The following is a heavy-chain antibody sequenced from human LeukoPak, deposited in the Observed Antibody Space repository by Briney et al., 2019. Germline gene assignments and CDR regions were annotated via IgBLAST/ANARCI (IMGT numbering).Heavy chain of an antibody. V-gene: IGHV3-48*01. CDR2: ITSSSSTI. D-gene: IGHD6-6*01. CDR3: ARQAARPYDY. J-gene: IGHJ4*02. CDR1: GFTFNSYA. Sequence: PGGSLRLSCAASGFTFNSYAMNWVRQAPGKGLEWVSYITSSSSTIYYADSVKGRFTISRDNSKNTLYLQMNSLRTEDTAVFYCARQAARPYDYWGQGTLVTVSS.